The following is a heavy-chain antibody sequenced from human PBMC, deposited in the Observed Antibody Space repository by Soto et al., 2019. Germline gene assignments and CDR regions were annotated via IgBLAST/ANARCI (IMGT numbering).Heavy chain of an antibody. J-gene: IGHJ4*02. CDR3: ARSDGRY. CDR1: GCSINSFY. Sequence: PSETLSLTCPVSGCSINSFYWSWIRQSPGKGLEWIGYIYYSGSTNYNPSLKSRVTISVDTSKNQFSLKLSSVTAADTAVYYCARSDGRYWGQGTLVTVSS. CDR2: IYYSGST. V-gene: IGHV4-59*01.